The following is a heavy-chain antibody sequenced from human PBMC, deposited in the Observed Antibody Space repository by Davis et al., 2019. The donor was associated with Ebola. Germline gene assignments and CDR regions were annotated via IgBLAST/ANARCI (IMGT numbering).Heavy chain of an antibody. CDR2: INPSGGST. V-gene: IGHV1-46*01. J-gene: IGHJ5*02. CDR3: ARAIVAGNWFDP. CDR1: GYTFTSYY. Sequence: ASVKVSCKASGYTFTSYYMHWVRQAPGQGLEWMGIINPSGGSTSYAQKFQGRVTMTRDTSTSTVYMELRSLRSDDTAVYYCARAIVAGNWFDPWGQGTLVTVSS. D-gene: IGHD5-12*01.